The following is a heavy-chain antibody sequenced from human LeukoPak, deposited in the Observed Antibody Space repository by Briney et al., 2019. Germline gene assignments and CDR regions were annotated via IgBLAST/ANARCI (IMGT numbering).Heavy chain of an antibody. D-gene: IGHD2-2*01. CDR3: AKDNRYCSSTSCYDDAFDI. V-gene: IGHV3-23*01. CDR1: GFTFSSYA. CDR2: ISGSGGST. Sequence: AGGSLRLSCAASGFTFSSYAMSWVRQAPGEGLEWVSAISGSGGSTYYADSVKGRFTISRDNSKNTPYLQMNSLRAEDTAVYYCAKDNRYCSSTSCYDDAFDIWGQGTMVTVSS. J-gene: IGHJ3*02.